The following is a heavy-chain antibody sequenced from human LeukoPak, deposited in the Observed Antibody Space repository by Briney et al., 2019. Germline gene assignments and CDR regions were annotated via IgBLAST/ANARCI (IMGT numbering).Heavy chain of an antibody. D-gene: IGHD4-17*01. V-gene: IGHV3-30*04. J-gene: IGHJ2*01. CDR2: ISYDGSNK. CDR3: ARDNMTTVTGYFDL. CDR1: GFTFSSYA. Sequence: TGGSLRLSCAASGFTFSSYAMHWVRQAPGRGLEWVAVISYDGSNKYYADSVKGRFTISRDDSKNTLYLQMNSLRAEDTAVYYCARDNMTTVTGYFDLWGRGTLVTVSS.